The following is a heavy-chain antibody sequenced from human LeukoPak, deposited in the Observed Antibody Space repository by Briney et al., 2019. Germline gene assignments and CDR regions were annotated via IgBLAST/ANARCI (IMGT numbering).Heavy chain of an antibody. D-gene: IGHD2-21*01. V-gene: IGHV3-30*02. CDR2: IRYDGSNK. CDR1: GFTFSSYG. CDR3: ARDFFPVVDSTWYEIGY. J-gene: IGHJ4*02. Sequence: PGGSLRLSCAASGFTFSSYGMHWVRQAPGKGLEWVAFIRYDGSNKYYADSVKGRFTIFRDNSKNTLSLQMSSLRSEDTAVYYCARDFFPVVDSTWYEIGYWGQGTLVTVSS.